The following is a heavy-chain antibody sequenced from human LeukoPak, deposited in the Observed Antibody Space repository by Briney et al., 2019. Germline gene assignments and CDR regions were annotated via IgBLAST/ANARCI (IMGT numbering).Heavy chain of an antibody. CDR2: INHSGST. CDR3: ARGRVDSASVATPRYFDY. V-gene: IGHV4-34*01. CDR1: GGSFSGYY. D-gene: IGHD5-12*01. J-gene: IGHJ4*02. Sequence: SETLSLTCAVYGGSFSGYYWSWIRQPPGKGLEWIGEINHSGSTNYNPSLKSRDTISVDTSKNQFSLKLSSVTAADTAVYYCARGRVDSASVATPRYFDYWGQGTLVTVSS.